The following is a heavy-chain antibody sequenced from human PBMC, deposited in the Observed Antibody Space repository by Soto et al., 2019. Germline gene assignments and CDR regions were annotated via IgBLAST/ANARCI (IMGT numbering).Heavy chain of an antibody. CDR2: MIPMFGTP. Sequence: QVQLVQSGAEVKKPGSSVKVSCKASGDIFTSYAFSWVRQAPGEGLEWMGGMIPMFGTPNYAQRFQGRLTTTGNRSRSTFYREWGGVRSEDTSVYFGARNGGAGRNSGGQGPLVPVPS. V-gene: IGHV1-69*06. CDR1: GDIFTSYA. D-gene: IGHD3-10*01. CDR3: ARNGGAGRNS. J-gene: IGHJ4*02.